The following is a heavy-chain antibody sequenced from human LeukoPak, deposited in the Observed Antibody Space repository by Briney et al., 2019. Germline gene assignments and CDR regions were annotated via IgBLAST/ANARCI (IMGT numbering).Heavy chain of an antibody. J-gene: IGHJ4*02. CDR3: ARGRKDYDYVWGSYRYTGFYFDY. Sequence: KPSETLSLTCAVYGGSFSGYYWSWIRQPPGKGLEWIGEINHSGSTNYNPSLKSRVTISVHTSKNKFSLKLSSVTAADTAVYYCARGRKDYDYVWGSYRYTGFYFDYWGQGTLVTVSS. CDR1: GGSFSGYY. D-gene: IGHD3-16*02. V-gene: IGHV4-34*01. CDR2: INHSGST.